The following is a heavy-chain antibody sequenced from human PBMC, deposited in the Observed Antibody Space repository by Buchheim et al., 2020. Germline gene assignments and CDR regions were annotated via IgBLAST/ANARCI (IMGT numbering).Heavy chain of an antibody. CDR1: GFTFSSYA. D-gene: IGHD3-16*01. V-gene: IGHV3-74*02. J-gene: IGHJ6*02. Sequence: EVQLLESGGGLVQPGGSLRLSCAASGFTFSSYAMSWVRQAPGKGLVWVSRINSDGGSASYADSVKGRFTISRDNAKNTLYMQINSLRAEDTALYYCARGGYYYYGLDVWGQGTT. CDR3: ARGGYYYYGLDV. CDR2: INSDGGSA.